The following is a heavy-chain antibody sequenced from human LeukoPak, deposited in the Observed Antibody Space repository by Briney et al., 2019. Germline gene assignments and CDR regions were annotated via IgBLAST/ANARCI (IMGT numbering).Heavy chain of an antibody. CDR1: GFSFSSYA. Sequence: GGSLRLYCAASGFSFSSYAMSWVRQAPGKGLEWVSAISGSAASTYYADSVKGRFTISRDNSKNTLYLQMNSLRAEDMDVYYCAKYYYDSSGYFDAFDTWGQGTMVTVSS. V-gene: IGHV3-23*01. J-gene: IGHJ3*02. D-gene: IGHD3-22*01. CDR3: AKYYYDSSGYFDAFDT. CDR2: ISGSAAST.